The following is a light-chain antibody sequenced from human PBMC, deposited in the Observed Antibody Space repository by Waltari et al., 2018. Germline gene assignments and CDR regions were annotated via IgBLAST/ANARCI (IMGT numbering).Light chain of an antibody. J-gene: IGKJ4*01. V-gene: IGKV1-5*03. CDR2: KAS. CDR1: QSISSW. Sequence: DIQMTQSPSTLSASVGDRVTITCRASQSISSWLAWYQQKPGTAPKLLIYKASSLESGVPSMFSGSGSGTEFTLTISSLQPDDFATYYCQQYNSYPLTFGGGTKVEIK. CDR3: QQYNSYPLT.